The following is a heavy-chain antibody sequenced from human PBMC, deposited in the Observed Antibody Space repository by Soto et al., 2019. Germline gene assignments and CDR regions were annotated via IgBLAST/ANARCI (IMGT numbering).Heavy chain of an antibody. CDR3: ASSPRYSSAFDY. CDR2: IYYSGST. J-gene: IGHJ4*02. CDR1: GGSISSSSCY. V-gene: IGHV4-39*01. Sequence: PSETLSLTWTVSGGSISSSSCYWGWIRQPPGKGLEWIGSIYYSGSTYYNPSLKSRVTISVDTSKNQFSLKLSSVTAADTAVYYCASSPRYSSAFDYWGQGTLVTVSS. D-gene: IGHD6-25*01.